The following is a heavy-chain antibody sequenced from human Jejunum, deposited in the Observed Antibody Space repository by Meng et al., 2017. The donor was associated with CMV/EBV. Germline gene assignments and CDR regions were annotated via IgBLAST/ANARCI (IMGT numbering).Heavy chain of an antibody. CDR1: GPPASISH. V-gene: IGHV3-53*01. Sequence: SCVVSGPPASISHMNWVRQAPGKGLEWVSVICTGDTTHYADFVKGRFTISRDDSKNILYLQMNSLRAEDTALYYCAVGYDSRKVAYWGQGTLVTVSS. CDR3: AVGYDSRKVAY. CDR2: ICTGDTT. D-gene: IGHD3-3*01. J-gene: IGHJ4*02.